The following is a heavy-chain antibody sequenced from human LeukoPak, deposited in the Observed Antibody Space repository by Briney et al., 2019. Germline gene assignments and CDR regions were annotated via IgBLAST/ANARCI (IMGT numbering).Heavy chain of an antibody. V-gene: IGHV1-18*01. Sequence: ASVKLSCKASGYTFTSYGISWVRQAPGQGLGWMGWISAYNGNTNYAQKLQSRVTMTTDTSTSTAYMQLRSLRSDDTAVYYCAREGFGELLYYYFDYWGQGTLVTVSS. CDR2: ISAYNGNT. D-gene: IGHD3-10*01. CDR3: AREGFGELLYYYFDY. CDR1: GYTFTSYG. J-gene: IGHJ4*02.